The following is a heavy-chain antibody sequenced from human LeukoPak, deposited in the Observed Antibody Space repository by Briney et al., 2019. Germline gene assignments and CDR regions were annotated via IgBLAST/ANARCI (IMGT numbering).Heavy chain of an antibody. CDR2: IAYDGSRA. CDR1: GFTFGGYG. J-gene: IGHJ4*02. D-gene: IGHD6-13*01. CDR3: TRYSNDHFDY. V-gene: IGHV3-33*01. Sequence: GGSLRLSCAGSGFTFGGYGMHWFRQTPGKGLEWVAVIAYDGSRAFYSDSVKGRFTISRDNSKNTMSVQMDDLRAEDTAVYYCTRYSNDHFDYWRQGTLVTVSS.